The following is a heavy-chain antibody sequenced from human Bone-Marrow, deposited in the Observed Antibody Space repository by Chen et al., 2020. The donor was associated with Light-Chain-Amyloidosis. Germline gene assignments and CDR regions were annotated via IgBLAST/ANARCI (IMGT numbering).Heavy chain of an antibody. D-gene: IGHD6-13*01. CDR1: GASVSSDYHY. V-gene: IGHV4-61*01. Sequence: QVPLQESAPGMVKPSGTLSLTCPVAGASVSSDYHYWTWIRQPPGDRLEWIGYIYYTGGTKYNPSLESRIAISIDTSKSQFSLKVNSVTAADTAVYYCVRRDVRWHIDFWGQGALVTVSS. J-gene: IGHJ4*02. CDR3: VRRDVRWHIDF. CDR2: IYYTGGT.